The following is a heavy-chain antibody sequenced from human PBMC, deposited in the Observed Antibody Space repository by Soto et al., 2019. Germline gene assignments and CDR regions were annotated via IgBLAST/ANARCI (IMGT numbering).Heavy chain of an antibody. CDR1: GFTFSSYA. J-gene: IGHJ4*02. Sequence: GGSLRLSCAASGFTFSSYAIHWVRQAPGQGLEWVSVISTAVGGTNYADSVKGRFTISRDNSKNTVYLQMNSLRVEDTAVYYCAKGRTSGSSQFDYWGQGALVTVSS. CDR2: ISTAVGGT. V-gene: IGHV3-23*01. CDR3: AKGRTSGSSQFDY. D-gene: IGHD3-10*01.